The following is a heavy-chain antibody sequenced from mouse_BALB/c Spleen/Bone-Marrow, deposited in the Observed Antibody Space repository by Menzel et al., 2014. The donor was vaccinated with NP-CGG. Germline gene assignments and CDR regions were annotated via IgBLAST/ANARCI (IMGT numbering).Heavy chain of an antibody. CDR1: GYTFTSYT. D-gene: IGHD2-14*01. CDR2: INPSSGYT. V-gene: IGHV1-4*01. J-gene: IGHJ4*01. CDR3: ARRYDYAMDY. Sequence: VQGVESGAELARPGASVKMSCKASGYTFTSYTMHWVKQRPGQGLEWIGYINPSSGYTNYNQRFEDKATLTADKSSSTAYMQLSSLTSEDSAVYYCARRYDYAMDYWGQGTSVTVSS.